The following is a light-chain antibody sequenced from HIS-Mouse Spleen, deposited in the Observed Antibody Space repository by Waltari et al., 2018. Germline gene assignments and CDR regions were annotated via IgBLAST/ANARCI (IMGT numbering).Light chain of an antibody. CDR1: ALPKKY. CDR2: EDS. CDR3: YSTDSSGNHRV. Sequence: SYELTQPPSVSVSPGQTARITCSGDALPKKYAYWYQQKSGRAPVLVIYEDSKRPPGLPERFSGSSYGTMATLTISGGRVEDEADYYCYSTDSSGNHRVFGGGTKLTVL. J-gene: IGLJ2*01. V-gene: IGLV3-10*01.